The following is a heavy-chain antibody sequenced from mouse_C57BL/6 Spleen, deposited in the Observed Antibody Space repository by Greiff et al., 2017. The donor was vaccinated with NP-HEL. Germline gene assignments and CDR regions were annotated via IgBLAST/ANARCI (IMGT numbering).Heavy chain of an antibody. CDR1: GYSITSGYY. J-gene: IGHJ3*01. V-gene: IGHV3-6*01. D-gene: IGHD2-4*01. Sequence: EVQLQQSGPGLVKPSQSLSLTCSVTGYSITSGYYWNWIRQFPGNKLEWMGYISYDGSNNYNPSLKNRISITRDTSKNQFFLKLNSVTTEDTATYYCAREGPIYYDYDGFAYWGQGTLVTVSA. CDR2: ISYDGSN. CDR3: AREGPIYYDYDGFAY.